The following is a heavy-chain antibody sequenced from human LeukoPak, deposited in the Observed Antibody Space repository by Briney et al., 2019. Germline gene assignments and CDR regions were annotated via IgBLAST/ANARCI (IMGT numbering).Heavy chain of an antibody. CDR3: ARGDDFWSGYYGY. CDR1: GGSISSYY. J-gene: IGHJ4*02. D-gene: IGHD3-3*01. V-gene: IGHV4-59*01. CDR2: IYYSGST. Sequence: AETLSLICTVWGGSISSYYWRWMRQPRGKGLEGGGYIYYSGSTNYNPSLNSRVTISVATSKNQFSLKLSSVTAADTAVYYCARGDDFWSGYYGYWGQGTLVTVSS.